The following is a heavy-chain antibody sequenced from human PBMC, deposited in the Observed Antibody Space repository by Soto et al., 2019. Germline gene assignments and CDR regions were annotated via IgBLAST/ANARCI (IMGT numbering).Heavy chain of an antibody. CDR1: GGSISSSSYY. J-gene: IGHJ5*02. CDR2: IYYSGST. CDR3: ARRTIYNWFDP. V-gene: IGHV4-39*01. Sequence: SETLSLTCTVSGGSISSSSYYWGWIRQPPGKGLEWIGSIYYSGSTYYNPSLKSRVTISVDTSKNQFSLKLSSVPAADTAVYYCARRTIYNWFDPWGQGTLVTVSS. D-gene: IGHD2-2*02.